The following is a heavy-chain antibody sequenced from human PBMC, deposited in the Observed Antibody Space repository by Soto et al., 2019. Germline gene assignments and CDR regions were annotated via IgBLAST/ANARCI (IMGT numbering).Heavy chain of an antibody. CDR1: GFIFSDFW. CDR3: GRHGRYCMDV. CDR2: MNPDGTVL. V-gene: IGHV3-7*01. J-gene: IGHJ6*04. Sequence: EVQLVESGGGLVQPGGSLRLSCAASGFIFSDFWMTWVRQSPGKGLEWVANMNPDGTVLNYADSVKGRFTISRDNAEKSMYLQMNSLRAEDTVVFYCGRHGRYCMDVWGRGTTVNVSS.